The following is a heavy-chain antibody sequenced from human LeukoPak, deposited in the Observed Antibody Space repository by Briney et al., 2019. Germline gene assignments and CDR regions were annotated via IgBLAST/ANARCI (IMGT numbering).Heavy chain of an antibody. CDR3: AKDGPYGGRSFDY. CDR1: GFTFSSYG. J-gene: IGHJ4*02. Sequence: GGSLRLSCAASGFTFSSYGMHWVRQAPGKGLEWVAVISYDGSNKYYADSVKGRFTISRDNSKNTLYLQMNSLRAEDTAVYYCAKDGPYGGRSFDYWGQETLVTVSS. V-gene: IGHV3-30*18. D-gene: IGHD4-23*01. CDR2: ISYDGSNK.